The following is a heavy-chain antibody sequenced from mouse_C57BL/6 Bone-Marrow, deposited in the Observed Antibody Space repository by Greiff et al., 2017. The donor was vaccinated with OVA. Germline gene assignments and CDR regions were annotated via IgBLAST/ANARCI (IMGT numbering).Heavy chain of an antibody. D-gene: IGHD1-1*01. J-gene: IGHJ4*01. V-gene: IGHV1-15*01. CDR3: TRWTTVVATRDAMDY. CDR2: IDPETGGT. Sequence: QVQLQQSGAELVRPGASVTLSCKASGYTFTDYEMHWVKQTPVHGLEWIGAIDPETGGTAYNQKFKGKAILTADKSSSTAYMELRSLTSEDSAVYYCTRWTTVVATRDAMDYWGQGTSVTVSS. CDR1: GYTFTDYE.